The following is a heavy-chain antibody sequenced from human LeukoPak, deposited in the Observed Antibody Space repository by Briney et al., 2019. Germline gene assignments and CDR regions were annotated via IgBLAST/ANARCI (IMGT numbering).Heavy chain of an antibody. J-gene: IGHJ4*02. D-gene: IGHD6-13*01. V-gene: IGHV3-21*01. CDR2: ISSSNSYI. CDR3: ARDPAGSSWSLD. CDR1: GFTLSSYS. Sequence: AGGSLRLSCAASGFTLSSYSMNWVRQAPGKGLEWVSSISSSNSYIYYADSVKGRFTISRDNAKNSLYLQMNSLRPEDTAVYYCARDPAGSSWSLDWGQGTLVTVSS.